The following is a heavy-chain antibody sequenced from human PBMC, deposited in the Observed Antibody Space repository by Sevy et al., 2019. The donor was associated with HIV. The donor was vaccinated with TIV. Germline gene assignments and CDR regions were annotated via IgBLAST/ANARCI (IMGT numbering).Heavy chain of an antibody. D-gene: IGHD3-22*01. V-gene: IGHV3-66*01. CDR2: IYSDGRT. CDR3: ARDRYYDASGYYYYYYGMDV. J-gene: IGHJ6*02. CDR1: GLSVSDNY. Sequence: GGSLRLSCAASGLSVSDNYMNWVRQAPGKGLELVSVIYSDGRTYYADSVKDRFTISRDNSKNTLYLHMNNLGPEDTAVYYCARDRYYDASGYYYYYYGMDVWGQGTTVTVSS.